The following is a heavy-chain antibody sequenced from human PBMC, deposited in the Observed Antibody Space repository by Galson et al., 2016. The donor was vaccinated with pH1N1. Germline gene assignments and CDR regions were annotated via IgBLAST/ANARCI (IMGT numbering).Heavy chain of an antibody. J-gene: IGHJ6*03. Sequence: QSGAEVTKPGESLKISCKGSGSTFTTYWIGWVRQMPGKGLEWMGIIYPGDSDTRYSPSFQGRVTISVDKSINIAYLQWSNLKASDTAIYFWARLSASSYGRAQYYMDVWGQGTTVTVS. D-gene: IGHD5-18*01. V-gene: IGHV5-51*01. CDR1: GSTFTTYW. CDR2: IYPGDSDT. CDR3: ARLSASSYGRAQYYMDV.